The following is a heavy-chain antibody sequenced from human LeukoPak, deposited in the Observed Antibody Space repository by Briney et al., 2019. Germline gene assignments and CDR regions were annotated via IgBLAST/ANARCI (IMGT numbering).Heavy chain of an antibody. CDR2: INPNSGGT. Sequence: GASVKVSCKASGYTFTSYGISWVRQAPGQGLEWMGWINPNSGGTNYAQKFQGRVTMTRDTSISTAYMELSRLRSDDTAVYYCARGRGAVNDAFDIWGQGTMVTVSS. CDR3: ARGRGAVNDAFDI. J-gene: IGHJ3*02. V-gene: IGHV1-2*02. D-gene: IGHD4-17*01. CDR1: GYTFTSYG.